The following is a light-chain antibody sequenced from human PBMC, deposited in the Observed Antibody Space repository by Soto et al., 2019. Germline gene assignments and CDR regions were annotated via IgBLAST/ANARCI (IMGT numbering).Light chain of an antibody. Sequence: QSALTQPPSASGSPGQSVTISCTGTSSDVGAYNYVSWYQQYPGKAPKLMIYDVTKRPSGVPDRFSGTKSGNTASLTVSGLQAEDEADYYCTSYTGSISGPYVFGTGTKLPVL. CDR2: DVT. CDR3: TSYTGSISGPYV. CDR1: SSDVGAYNY. V-gene: IGLV2-8*01. J-gene: IGLJ1*01.